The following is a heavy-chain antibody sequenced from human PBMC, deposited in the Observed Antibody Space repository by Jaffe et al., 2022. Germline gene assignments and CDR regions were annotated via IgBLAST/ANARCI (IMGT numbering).Heavy chain of an antibody. V-gene: IGHV3-15*01. CDR1: GFTFSNAW. CDR2: IKSKTDGGTT. Sequence: EVQLVESGGGLVKPGGSLRLSCAASGFTFSNAWMSWVRQAPGKGLEWVGRIKSKTDGGTTDYAAPVKGRFTISRDDSKNTLYLQMNSLKTEDTAVYYCTTDTTTVTQLWRYYYYYYYMDVWGKGTTVTVSS. D-gene: IGHD4-17*01. J-gene: IGHJ6*03. CDR3: TTDTTTVTQLWRYYYYYYYMDV.